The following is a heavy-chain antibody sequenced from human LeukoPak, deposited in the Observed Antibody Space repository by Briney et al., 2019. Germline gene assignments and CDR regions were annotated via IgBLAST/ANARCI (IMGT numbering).Heavy chain of an antibody. Sequence: GGSLRLSCAASGFTFSSYSMNWVRQAPGKGLEWVSSISSSSSSIYYADSVKGRFTISRDNAKNSLYLQMNNLRVEDTAVYYCARDNDRKDDSWGQGTLVTVSS. V-gene: IGHV3-21*01. D-gene: IGHD3-16*01. CDR3: ARDNDRKDDS. J-gene: IGHJ5*02. CDR1: GFTFSSYS. CDR2: ISSSSSSI.